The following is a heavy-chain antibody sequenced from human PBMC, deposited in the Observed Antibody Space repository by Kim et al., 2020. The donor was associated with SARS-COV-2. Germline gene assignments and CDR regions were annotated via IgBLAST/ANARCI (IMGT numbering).Heavy chain of an antibody. CDR1: GGSISSGGYY. Sequence: SETLSLTCTVSGGSISSGGYYWSWIRQHPGKGLEWIGYIYYSGSTYSNPSLKSRVTISVDTSKNQFSLKLGAVTAADTAVYYCARAGGGQLSGWPFDPWGQGTLVTVSS. CDR2: IYYSGST. J-gene: IGHJ5*02. V-gene: IGHV4-31*03. D-gene: IGHD6-19*01. CDR3: ARAGGGQLSGWPFDP.